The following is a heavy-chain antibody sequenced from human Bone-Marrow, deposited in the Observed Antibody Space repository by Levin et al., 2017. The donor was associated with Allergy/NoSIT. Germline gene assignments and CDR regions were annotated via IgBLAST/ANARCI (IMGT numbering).Heavy chain of an antibody. D-gene: IGHD3-9*01. CDR3: AKEKEILRYFDWLHY. J-gene: IGHJ4*02. Sequence: GGSLRLSCAASGFTFRSYGMHWVRQAPGKGLEWVAVISYDGSHKDYADSVKGRFTISRDDSKNTLYLQMNSLRAEDTAMYYCAKEKEILRYFDWLHYWGQGTLVTVSS. CDR2: ISYDGSHK. V-gene: IGHV3-30*18. CDR1: GFTFRSYG.